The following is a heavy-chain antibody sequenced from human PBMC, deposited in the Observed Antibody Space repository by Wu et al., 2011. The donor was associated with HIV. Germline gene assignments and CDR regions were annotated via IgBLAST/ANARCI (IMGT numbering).Heavy chain of an antibody. CDR3: ATLSSAWNAYFDH. V-gene: IGHV1-2*02. D-gene: IGHD1-1*01. Sequence: QVQLVQSGAEVKKPGASVKVSCETSGYTFTGYYLHWVRQAPGQGLEWMGWINPNSGGTNYAQNFQGRVSITTDESTDTVYMEMSSLKSEDTAVYYCATLSSAWNAYFDHWGQGTLVTVSS. CDR2: INPNSGGT. CDR1: GYTFTGYY. J-gene: IGHJ4*02.